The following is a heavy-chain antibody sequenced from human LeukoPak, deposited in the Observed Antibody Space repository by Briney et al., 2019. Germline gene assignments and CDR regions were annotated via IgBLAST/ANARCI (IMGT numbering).Heavy chain of an antibody. CDR1: AFTFSSYC. D-gene: IGHD2-8*01. V-gene: IGHV3-74*01. CDR3: ASGDSCTNGVCYTRERWFDP. J-gene: IGHJ5*02. CDR2: INSDGSST. Sequence: TGGSLRLSCAASAFTFSSYCMHWVRQAPGNGLVWVSRINSDGSSTSYADSVKGRFTISRDNGKNTLYLQMNSLRAEDTAVYYCASGDSCTNGVCYTRERWFDPWGQGTLVTVSS.